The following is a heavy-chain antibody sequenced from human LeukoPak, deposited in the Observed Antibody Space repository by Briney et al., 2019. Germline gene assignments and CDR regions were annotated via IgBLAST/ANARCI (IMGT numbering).Heavy chain of an antibody. Sequence: SETLSLTCAVHGGSFIGFHWNWIRQAPGKGLEWIGDINHSGSTNYNPSLTSRVTISVDPSKNQFSLNLSSVTAADTAVCYCAPPPYSYEANGYSVAWGQGTLVTVSS. D-gene: IGHD3-22*01. V-gene: IGHV4-34*01. J-gene: IGHJ5*02. CDR1: GGSFIGFH. CDR3: APPPYSYEANGYSVA. CDR2: INHSGST.